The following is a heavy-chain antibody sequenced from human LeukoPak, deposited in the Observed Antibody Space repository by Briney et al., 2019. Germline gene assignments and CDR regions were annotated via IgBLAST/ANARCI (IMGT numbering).Heavy chain of an antibody. V-gene: IGHV4-39*07. CDR1: GGSISSGSYY. Sequence: SETLSLTCTVSGGSISSGSYYWGWIRQPPGKGLEWIGSIYHSGSTYYTPSLQSRVTISVDTSKDQCSLKVTSVTAADTAVYYCARTVCSGGGCYFDPVGSFTTFDLWSQGTMVTVSS. J-gene: IGHJ3*01. CDR3: ARTVCSGGGCYFDPVGSFTTFDL. D-gene: IGHD2-15*01. CDR2: IYHSGST.